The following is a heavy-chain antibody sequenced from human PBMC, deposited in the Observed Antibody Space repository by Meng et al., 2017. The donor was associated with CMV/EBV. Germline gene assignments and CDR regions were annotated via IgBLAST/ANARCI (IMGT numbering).Heavy chain of an antibody. CDR1: GYTFTNYD. CDR2: MNPNSGNT. V-gene: IGHV1-8*03. D-gene: IGHD3-10*01. CDR3: ARDLITLVRGAVSNAFDV. J-gene: IGHJ3*01. Sequence: ASVKVSCKASGYTFTNYDINWVRQATGQGLEWMGWMNPNSGNTGYAQKFQGRVTITRDTSVNTAYMELSSLSSDDMAVYYCARDLITLVRGAVSNAFDVWGQGTVVTVSS.